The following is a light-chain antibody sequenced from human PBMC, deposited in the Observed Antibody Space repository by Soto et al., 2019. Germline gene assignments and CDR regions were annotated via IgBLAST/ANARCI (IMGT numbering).Light chain of an antibody. V-gene: IGLV1-40*01. J-gene: IGLJ2*01. CDR2: GNI. CDR3: QSYDGSLTTSI. CDR1: SSNIGANYD. Sequence: QSVLTQPPSVSGAPGQRVTISCTGSSSNIGANYDVHWYQHLPGTAPKLLIYGNINRPSGVPDRFSASKSGTSASLAITGLQAGDEADYYCQSYDGSLTTSIFGGGTKLTVL.